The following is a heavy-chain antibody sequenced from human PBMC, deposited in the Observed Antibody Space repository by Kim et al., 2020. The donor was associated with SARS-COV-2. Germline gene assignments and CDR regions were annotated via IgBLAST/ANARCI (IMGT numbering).Heavy chain of an antibody. D-gene: IGHD6-13*01. J-gene: IGHJ4*01. CDR1: GFTFSSYG. V-gene: IGHV3-30*18. Sequence: GGSLRLSCAASGFTFSSYGMHWVRQAPGKGLEWVAVISYDGSNKYYADSVKGRFTISRDNSKNTLYLQMNSLRAEDTAVYYCAKDVSRYSSSLDYWGQGTLVTVSS. CDR3: AKDVSRYSSSLDY. CDR2: ISYDGSNK.